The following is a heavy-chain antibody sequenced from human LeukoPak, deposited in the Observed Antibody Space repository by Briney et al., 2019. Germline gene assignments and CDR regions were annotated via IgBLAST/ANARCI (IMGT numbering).Heavy chain of an antibody. CDR1: GFTFSSYG. Sequence: GGSLRLSCAASGFTFSSYGMHWVRQAPGKGLEWVAVISYDGSNKYYADSVKGRFTISRDNSKNTLYLQMNSLRAEDTAVYYCARENLFITGTSAYNWFDPWGQGTLVTVSS. CDR2: ISYDGSNK. D-gene: IGHD1-7*01. CDR3: ARENLFITGTSAYNWFDP. V-gene: IGHV3-30*03. J-gene: IGHJ5*02.